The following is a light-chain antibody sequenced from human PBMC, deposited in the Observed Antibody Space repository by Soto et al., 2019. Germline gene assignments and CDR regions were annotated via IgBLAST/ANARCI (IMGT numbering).Light chain of an antibody. Sequence: EIELKNSVGGMSLSPWEGGKIYCRASQSVSRTYLAWYQQKPGQAPRLLIHGASTRATGIAARFSGSGSGTEFTLTISGLQSEDFATYCCQLYNNWPVTFGGGTKVDIK. J-gene: IGKJ4*01. CDR3: QLYNNWPVT. CDR1: QSVSRTY. V-gene: IGKV3D-15*01. CDR2: GAS.